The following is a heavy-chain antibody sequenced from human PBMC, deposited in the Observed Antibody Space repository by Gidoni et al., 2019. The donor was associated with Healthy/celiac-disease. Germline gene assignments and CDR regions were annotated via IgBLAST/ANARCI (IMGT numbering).Heavy chain of an antibody. CDR1: GFPFSSYS. CDR2: ISSSSSTI. CDR3: ANLDCGGDCSHPP. D-gene: IGHD2-21*02. J-gene: IGHJ5*02. Sequence: EVQLVESGGGLVQPGGSLRLSCAASGFPFSSYSMNWVRQAPGKGLEWVSYISSSSSTIYYADSVKGRFTISRDNAKNSLYLQMNSLRDEDTAVYYCANLDCGGDCSHPPWGQGTLVTVSS. V-gene: IGHV3-48*02.